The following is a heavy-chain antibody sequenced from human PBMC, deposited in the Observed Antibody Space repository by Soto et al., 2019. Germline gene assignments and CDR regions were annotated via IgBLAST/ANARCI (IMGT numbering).Heavy chain of an antibody. Sequence: QLQLQESGPGLVKPSETLSLTCTVSGGSISSSSYYWGWIRQPPGKGLEWIGTIYYSGSTYYNPSLKSRVTISVDTSKNQFSLKVSSVTAADTAVYYCARLNWSNFDPWGQGTLVTVSS. CDR1: GGSISSSSYY. CDR3: ARLNWSNFDP. J-gene: IGHJ5*02. D-gene: IGHD1-20*01. CDR2: IYYSGST. V-gene: IGHV4-39*01.